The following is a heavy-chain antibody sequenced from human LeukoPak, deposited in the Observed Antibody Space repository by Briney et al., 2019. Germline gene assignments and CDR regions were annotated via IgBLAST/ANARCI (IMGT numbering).Heavy chain of an antibody. J-gene: IGHJ3*02. CDR2: ISSSGSTI. CDR1: GFTFSDYY. CDR3: ARADYGDYVDDAFDI. V-gene: IGHV3-11*01. D-gene: IGHD4-17*01. Sequence: GGSLRLSCAASGFTFSDYYMSWIRQAPGKGLEWLSYISSSGSTIYYADSVKGRFTISRDNAKNSLYLQMNSLRAEDTAVYYCARADYGDYVDDAFDIWGQGTMVTVSS.